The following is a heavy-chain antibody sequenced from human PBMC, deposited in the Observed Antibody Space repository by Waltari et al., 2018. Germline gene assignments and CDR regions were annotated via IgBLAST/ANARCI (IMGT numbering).Heavy chain of an antibody. D-gene: IGHD6-13*01. CDR1: GFTFSSHA. CDR2: IYSGGST. V-gene: IGHV3-23*03. CDR3: AKEGSSWYYFDY. Sequence: EVQLLESGGGLVQPGGSLRLSCAASGFTFSSHAMSWVRQAPGKGLEWVSVIYSGGSTYYADSVKGRFTISRDNSKNTLYLQMNSLRAEDTAVYYCAKEGSSWYYFDYWGQGTLVTVSS. J-gene: IGHJ4*02.